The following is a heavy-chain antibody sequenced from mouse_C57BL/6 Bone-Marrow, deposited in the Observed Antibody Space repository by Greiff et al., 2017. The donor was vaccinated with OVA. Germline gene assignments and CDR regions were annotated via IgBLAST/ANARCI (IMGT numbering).Heavy chain of an antibody. CDR2: ISSGGSYT. Sequence: DVQLQESGGDLVKPGGSLKLSCAASGFTFSSYGMSWVRQTPDKRLEWVATISSGGSYTYYPDSVKGRFTISRDNAKNTLYLQMSSLKSEDTAMYYCARTYDGYLYYAMDYWGQGTSVTVSS. CDR3: ARTYDGYLYYAMDY. J-gene: IGHJ4*01. D-gene: IGHD2-3*01. V-gene: IGHV5-6*01. CDR1: GFTFSSYG.